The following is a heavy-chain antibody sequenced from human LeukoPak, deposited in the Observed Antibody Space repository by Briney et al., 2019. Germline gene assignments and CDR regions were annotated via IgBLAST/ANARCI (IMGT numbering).Heavy chain of an antibody. D-gene: IGHD6-13*01. CDR2: IYSDGNT. J-gene: IGHJ5*02. CDR1: GVTVSSIY. CDR3: AGDTHSSSWYDH. V-gene: IGHV3-53*01. Sequence: PGGSLRLSCAVSGVTVSSIYMSWVRQAPGKGLEWVSSIYSDGNTYYADSVKGRFTISRDSSRNTLYLQMNSLRVEDSAVYYCAGDTHSSSWYDHWGQGTLVTVSS.